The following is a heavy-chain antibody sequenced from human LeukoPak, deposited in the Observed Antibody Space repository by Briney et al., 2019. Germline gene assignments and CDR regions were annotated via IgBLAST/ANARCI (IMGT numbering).Heavy chain of an antibody. Sequence: GASVKVSCKASGYTFTIYWIGWVRQMPGKGLEWMGIIYPGDSDTRYSPSFQGQVTISADKSISTAYLQWSSLKASDTAMYYCAIFDFLFGEIDNWFDPWGQGTQVTVSS. CDR2: IYPGDSDT. V-gene: IGHV5-51*01. CDR1: GYTFTIYW. D-gene: IGHD3-16*01. CDR3: AIFDFLFGEIDNWFDP. J-gene: IGHJ5*02.